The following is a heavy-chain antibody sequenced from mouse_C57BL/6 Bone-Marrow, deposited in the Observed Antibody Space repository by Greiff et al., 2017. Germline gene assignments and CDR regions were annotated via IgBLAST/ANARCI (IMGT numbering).Heavy chain of an antibody. Sequence: QVQLKQPVAELVKPGASVKLSCKASGYTFTSYWLHWVKQRPGRGLEWIGRIDPNSGGTKYNEKFKSKATLTVDKPSSTAYMQLSSLTSEDSAVYYCARGDGYDGDYAMDYWGQGTSVTVSS. CDR3: ARGDGYDGDYAMDY. V-gene: IGHV1-72*01. J-gene: IGHJ4*01. D-gene: IGHD2-2*01. CDR1: GYTFTSYW. CDR2: IDPNSGGT.